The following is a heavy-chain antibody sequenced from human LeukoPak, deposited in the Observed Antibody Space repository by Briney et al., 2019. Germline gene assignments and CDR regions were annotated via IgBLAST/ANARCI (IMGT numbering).Heavy chain of an antibody. J-gene: IGHJ4*02. V-gene: IGHV3-53*01. Sequence: GGSLRLSCAASGFSVSSNYMSWVRQAPGKGLEWVSVIHSGGSTYYADSVKGRFTISRDNSKNTLYLQMNSLRAEDTAVYYCAKAKDYGSGSYVDYWGQGTLVTVSS. CDR3: AKAKDYGSGSYVDY. D-gene: IGHD3-10*01. CDR2: IHSGGST. CDR1: GFSVSSNY.